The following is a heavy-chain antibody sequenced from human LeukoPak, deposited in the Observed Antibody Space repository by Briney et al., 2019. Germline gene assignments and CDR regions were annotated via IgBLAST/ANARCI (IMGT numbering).Heavy chain of an antibody. CDR3: AREMINQYIWFDP. CDR1: GGSISSGGYY. J-gene: IGHJ5*02. Sequence: SETLSLACTVSGGSISSGGYYWSWIRQHPGKGLEWIGYIYYSGSTYYNPSLKSRVTISVDTSKNQFSLKLSSVTAADTAVYYCAREMINQYIWFDPWGQGTLVTVSS. V-gene: IGHV4-31*03. D-gene: IGHD3-22*01. CDR2: IYYSGST.